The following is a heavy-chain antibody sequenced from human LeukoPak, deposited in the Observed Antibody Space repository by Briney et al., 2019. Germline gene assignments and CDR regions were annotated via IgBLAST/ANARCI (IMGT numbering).Heavy chain of an antibody. CDR2: IRYDGSNK. CDR3: AKGLLRFLEWSFDP. V-gene: IGHV3-30*02. Sequence: GGSLRLSCAASGFTFSSYGMHWVRQAPAKGLEWVAFIRYDGSNKYYADSVKGRFTISRDNSKNTLYLQMNSLRAEDTAVYYCAKGLLRFLEWSFDPWGQGTLVTVSS. CDR1: GFTFSSYG. D-gene: IGHD3-3*01. J-gene: IGHJ5*02.